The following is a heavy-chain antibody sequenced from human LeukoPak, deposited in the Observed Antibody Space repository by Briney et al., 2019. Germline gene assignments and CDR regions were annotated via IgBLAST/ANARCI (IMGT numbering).Heavy chain of an antibody. J-gene: IGHJ2*01. D-gene: IGHD2-21*01. CDR3: ARVGGDYWYFDL. CDR1: GGSFSGYY. Sequence: SETLSLNCAVYGGSFSGYYWSWIRQPPGKGLEWIGEINHSGRTNYNPYLKSRVTISVDTPNHQYSLQLTSVTAADTAVYYCARVGGDYWYFDLWGRGTLVTASS. V-gene: IGHV4-34*01. CDR2: INHSGRT.